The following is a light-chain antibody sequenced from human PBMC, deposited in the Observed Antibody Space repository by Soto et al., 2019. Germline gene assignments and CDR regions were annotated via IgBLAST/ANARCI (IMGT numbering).Light chain of an antibody. CDR1: SSDVGGFNY. CDR3: NSYTSSSTDV. J-gene: IGLJ1*01. Sequence: QSALTQPASVSGSPGQSITISCTGTSSDVGGFNYVSWYQQHPGKAPKLMIYDVTNRPSGVSYRFSGSKSGNTASLTISGLQAADEADYYCNSYTSSSTDVFGTGTKLTVL. CDR2: DVT. V-gene: IGLV2-14*03.